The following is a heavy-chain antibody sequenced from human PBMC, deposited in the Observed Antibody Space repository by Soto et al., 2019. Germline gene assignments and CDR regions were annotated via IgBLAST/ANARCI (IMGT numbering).Heavy chain of an antibody. D-gene: IGHD2-15*01. J-gene: IGHJ5*02. Sequence: SVKVSCKASGGTFSSYAISWVRQAPGQGLEWMGGIIPIFGTANYAQKFQGRVTITADESTSTAYMELSSLRSEDTAVYYCARGGLLGFRDSHPWFDPWGQGTMVTVYS. V-gene: IGHV1-69*13. CDR3: ARGGLLGFRDSHPWFDP. CDR2: IIPIFGTA. CDR1: GGTFSSYA.